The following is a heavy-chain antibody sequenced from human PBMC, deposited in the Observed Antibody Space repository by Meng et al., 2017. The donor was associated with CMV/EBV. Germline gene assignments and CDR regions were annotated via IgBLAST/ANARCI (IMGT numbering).Heavy chain of an antibody. CDR1: GFSVSNNY. CDR3: ARHMGDY. CDR2: IYDDAST. V-gene: IGHV3-53*01. J-gene: IGHJ4*01. D-gene: IGHD2-21*01. Sequence: GESLKISCAASGFSVSNNYMSWVRQAPGKRLEWVSVIYDDASTYYADSVKGRFTLSRDNSKNTLYLQMNSLRAEDTAVYYCARHMGDYWGHGTLVTVSS.